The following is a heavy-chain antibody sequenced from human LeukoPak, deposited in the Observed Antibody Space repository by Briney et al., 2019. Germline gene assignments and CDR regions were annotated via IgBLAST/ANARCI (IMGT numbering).Heavy chain of an antibody. CDR1: GGTFGSCT. CDR2: IIPILGIA. V-gene: IGHV1-69*02. Sequence: GASVKVSCKASGGTFGSCTISWVRQAPGQGLEWMGRIIPILGIANYAQKFQGRVTITADKSTSTAYMELSSLRSEDTAVYYCARAKSNDGGYYRKHFDYWGQGTLVTVSS. CDR3: ARAKSNDGGYYRKHFDY. J-gene: IGHJ4*02. D-gene: IGHD3-22*01.